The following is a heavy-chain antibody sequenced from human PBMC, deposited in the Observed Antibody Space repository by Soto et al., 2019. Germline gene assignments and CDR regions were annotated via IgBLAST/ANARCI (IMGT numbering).Heavy chain of an antibody. CDR3: VIVGATPKAFDI. CDR2: INPSGGST. D-gene: IGHD1-26*01. CDR1: GYTFTSYY. J-gene: IGHJ3*02. Sequence: GASVKVSCKASGYTFTSYYMHWVRQAPGQGLEWMGIINPSGGSTSYAQKFQGRVTMTRDTSTSTVYMELSSLRSEDTAVYYCVIVGATPKAFDICGQRTMVTGSS. V-gene: IGHV1-46*01.